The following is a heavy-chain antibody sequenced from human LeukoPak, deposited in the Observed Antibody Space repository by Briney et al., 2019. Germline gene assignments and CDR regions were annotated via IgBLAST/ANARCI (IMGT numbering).Heavy chain of an antibody. Sequence: GGSLRLSCAASGFTFSSNAMTRVRQAPGKGLEWVSVITGDTGSTYYADSVKGRFTISRDNSKNTLSLQMNSLRAEDTAVYYCAKDAAAPGSGGDYFDYWGQGTLVTVSS. J-gene: IGHJ4*02. D-gene: IGHD3-10*01. V-gene: IGHV3-23*01. CDR3: AKDAAAPGSGGDYFDY. CDR2: ITGDTGST. CDR1: GFTFSSNA.